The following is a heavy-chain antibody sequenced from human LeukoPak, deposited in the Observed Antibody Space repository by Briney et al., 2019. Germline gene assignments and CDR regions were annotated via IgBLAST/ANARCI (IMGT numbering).Heavy chain of an antibody. V-gene: IGHV3-23*01. CDR2: VSGSAGRT. CDR3: AKKGQLEMATIDY. J-gene: IGHJ4*02. Sequence: GGSLRLSCAASGFTFSSFAMTWVRQAPGKGLEWVSTVSGSAGRTDYADSVKGRFTISRDNSKNTLYLQMNSLRAEDTAVYYCAKKGQLEMATIDYWGQGTLVTVSS. D-gene: IGHD5-24*01. CDR1: GFTFSSFA.